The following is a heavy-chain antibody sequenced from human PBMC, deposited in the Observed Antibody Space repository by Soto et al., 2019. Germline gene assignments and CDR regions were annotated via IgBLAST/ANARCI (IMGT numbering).Heavy chain of an antibody. CDR2: ISPYNGNT. Sequence: QVQLVQSGAEVKNTGASVKVSCKASGYTFIRNGINWVRQAPGQGLEWMGWISPYNGNTEYTQKLQRRVTMTTDTSTSTAYMELRSLSSDDTAVYSCARDIATMVPGIWVQGTTVTVSS. J-gene: IGHJ6*02. D-gene: IGHD3-10*01. CDR1: GYTFIRNG. CDR3: ARDIATMVPGI. V-gene: IGHV1-18*01.